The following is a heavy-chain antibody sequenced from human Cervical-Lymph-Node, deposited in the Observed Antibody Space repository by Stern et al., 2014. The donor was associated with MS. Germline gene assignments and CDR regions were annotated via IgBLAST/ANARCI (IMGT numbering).Heavy chain of an antibody. Sequence: VQLVESGGGLVQPGGSLRLSCAASGFTFSSYSMNWVRQAPGKGLECISYISTTSVTIYYADSVKGRFTISRDDAKNSLYLQMSSLRAEDTAVYYCARTYYGEIDYWGQGTLVTVSS. CDR2: ISTTSVTI. CDR3: ARTYYGEIDY. V-gene: IGHV3-48*01. J-gene: IGHJ4*02. D-gene: IGHD4-17*01. CDR1: GFTFSSYS.